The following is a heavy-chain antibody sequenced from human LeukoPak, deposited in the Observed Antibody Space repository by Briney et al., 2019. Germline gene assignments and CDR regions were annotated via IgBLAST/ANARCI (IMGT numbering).Heavy chain of an antibody. D-gene: IGHD2-2*01. Sequence: ASVKVSCKASGYTFTSYDINWVRQATGQGLEWMGWTNPNSGNTGYAQKFQGRVTMTRNTSISTAYMELSSLRSEDTAVYYCARWPRYCSSTSCYYSHYYYGMDVWGQGTTVTVSS. V-gene: IGHV1-8*01. J-gene: IGHJ6*02. CDR3: ARWPRYCSSTSCYYSHYYYGMDV. CDR2: TNPNSGNT. CDR1: GYTFTSYD.